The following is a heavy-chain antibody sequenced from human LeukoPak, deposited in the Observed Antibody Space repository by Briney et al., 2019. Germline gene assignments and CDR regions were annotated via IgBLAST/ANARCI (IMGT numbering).Heavy chain of an antibody. J-gene: IGHJ5*02. CDR2: IYYSGTI. D-gene: IGHD4-11*01. CDR3: ARGEDYKSSRFDP. Sequence: PSETLSLTCTVSGGSISSHYWNWIRQPPGKGLEWIGYIYYSGTIKYNPSLKSRVTISLDTSKNQFSLKLSSVTAADTAVYYCARGEDYKSSRFDPWGQGTLVTVSS. CDR1: GGSISSHY. V-gene: IGHV4-59*11.